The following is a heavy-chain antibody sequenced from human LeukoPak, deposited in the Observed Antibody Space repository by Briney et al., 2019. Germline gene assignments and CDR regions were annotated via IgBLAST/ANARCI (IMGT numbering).Heavy chain of an antibody. Sequence: GGSLRLSCAASGFTFSSYWMSWVRQAPGKGLEWVANIKQDGSQKYYVDSVKGRFSISRDNAKNSLYLQMNSLGAEDTAVYYCAKVRAYYDFWSGHDAFDIWGQGTMVTVSS. CDR2: IKQDGSQK. D-gene: IGHD3-3*01. J-gene: IGHJ3*02. CDR1: GFTFSSYW. CDR3: AKVRAYYDFWSGHDAFDI. V-gene: IGHV3-7*01.